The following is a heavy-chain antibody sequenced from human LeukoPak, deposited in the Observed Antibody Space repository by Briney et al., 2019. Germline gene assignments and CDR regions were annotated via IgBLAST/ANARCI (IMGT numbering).Heavy chain of an antibody. Sequence: SETLSLTCTVSGGSISSSSYYWGWIRQPPGKGLEWIGSIYYSGSTYYNPSLKSRVTISVDTSKNQFSLKLSSVTAADTAVYYCARDSGSYPMTDAFDIWGQGTMVTVSS. CDR3: ARDSGSYPMTDAFDI. CDR2: IYYSGST. J-gene: IGHJ3*02. D-gene: IGHD1-26*01. V-gene: IGHV4-39*07. CDR1: GGSISSSSYY.